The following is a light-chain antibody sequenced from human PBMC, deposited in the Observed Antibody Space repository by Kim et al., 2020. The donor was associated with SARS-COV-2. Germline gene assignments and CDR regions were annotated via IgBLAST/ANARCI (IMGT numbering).Light chain of an antibody. CDR1: GGSTASND. J-gene: IGLJ2*01. Sequence: IASSCTRRGGSTASNDLHWYQQRPGSAPTTVIYENNQRLSGVPDRFSASIDSSSNSASLTISGLKTEDEADYYCQSYDTANQGVVFGGGTQLTVL. CDR2: ENN. V-gene: IGLV6-57*03. CDR3: QSYDTANQGVV.